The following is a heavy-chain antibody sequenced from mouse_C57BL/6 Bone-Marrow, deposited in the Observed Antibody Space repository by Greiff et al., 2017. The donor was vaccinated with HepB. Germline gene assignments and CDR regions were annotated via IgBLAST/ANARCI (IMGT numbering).Heavy chain of an antibody. D-gene: IGHD1-1*01. J-gene: IGHJ3*01. CDR3: AREGNYGSWFAY. Sequence: QVQLQQPGAELVKPGASVKLSCKASGYTFTSYWMHWVKQRPGQGLEWIGMIHPNSGSTNYNEKFKSKATLTVDKSSSTAYMQLSSLTSEDSAVYYCAREGNYGSWFAYWGQGTLVTVSA. CDR1: GYTFTSYW. V-gene: IGHV1-64*01. CDR2: IHPNSGST.